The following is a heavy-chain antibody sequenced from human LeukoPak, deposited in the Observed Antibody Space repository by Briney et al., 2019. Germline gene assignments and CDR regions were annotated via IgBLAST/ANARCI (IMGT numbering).Heavy chain of an antibody. CDR2: IKQDGSEK. Sequence: PGGSLRLSCAASGFTFSRYWMSWVRPAPGKGLEWVANIKQDGSEKYYVDSVKGRFTITRDNAKNSLYLQMNSLRAEDTAVYDCARGSLFMVRGVHTVDYWGQGTLVTASS. D-gene: IGHD3-10*01. CDR1: GFTFSRYW. V-gene: IGHV3-7*01. CDR3: ARGSLFMVRGVHTVDY. J-gene: IGHJ4*02.